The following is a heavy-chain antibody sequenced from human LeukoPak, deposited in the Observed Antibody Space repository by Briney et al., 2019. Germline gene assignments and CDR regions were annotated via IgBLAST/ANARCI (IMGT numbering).Heavy chain of an antibody. V-gene: IGHV4-39*07. J-gene: IGHJ5*02. CDR2: IYYTGST. CDR3: ARGYSTGWYETHWFDP. CDR1: GGSISSTNYY. Sequence: PSETLSLTCTVSGGSISSTNYYWGWIRQTPGKGLEWIGSIYYTGSTYTNPSLKSRVTMSVDTSRNQFSLKLSSVTAADTAVYYCARGYSTGWYETHWFDPWGQGTLVTVSS. D-gene: IGHD6-19*01.